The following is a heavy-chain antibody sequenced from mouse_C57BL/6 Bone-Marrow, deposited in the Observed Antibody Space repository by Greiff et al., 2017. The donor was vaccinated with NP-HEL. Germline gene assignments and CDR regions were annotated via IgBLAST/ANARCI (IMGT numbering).Heavy chain of an antibody. CDR2: INPSSGYT. J-gene: IGHJ2*01. CDR1: GYAFSSYW. Sequence: QVQLQQSGAELVKPGASVKISCKASGYAFSSYWMNWVKQRPGKGLEWIGYINPSSGYTKYNQKFKDKATLTADKSSSTAYMQLSSLTYEDSAVYYCARSPYYYGSSYRRYFDYWGQGTTLTVSS. D-gene: IGHD1-1*01. CDR3: ARSPYYYGSSYRRYFDY. V-gene: IGHV1-7*01.